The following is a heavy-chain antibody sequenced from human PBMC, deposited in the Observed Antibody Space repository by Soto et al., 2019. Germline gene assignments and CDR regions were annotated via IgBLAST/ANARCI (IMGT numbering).Heavy chain of an antibody. J-gene: IGHJ4*02. D-gene: IGHD2-15*01. V-gene: IGHV4-59*01. CDR1: GGSISSYY. Sequence: PSETLSLTCTVSGGSISSYYWSWIRQPPGKGLEWIGYIYYSGSTNYNPSLKSRVTISVDTSKNQFSLKLSSVTAADTAVYYCARRLRYCSGGSCYGYYFDYWGQGTLVTVSS. CDR3: ARRLRYCSGGSCYGYYFDY. CDR2: IYYSGST.